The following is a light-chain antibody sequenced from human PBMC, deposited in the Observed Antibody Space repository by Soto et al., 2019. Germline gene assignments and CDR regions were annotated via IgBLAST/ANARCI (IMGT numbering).Light chain of an antibody. CDR2: EVS. V-gene: IGLV2-14*01. CDR3: TSYTSINTRV. J-gene: IGLJ3*02. CDR1: SSDIGGYNY. Sequence: QSALTQPASVSGSPGQSITISCTGTSSDIGGYNYVSWYQQHPGKAPKLMIYEVSNRPSGVSNRFSGSKSANTASLTISGLQAEDEADYYCTSYTSINTRVFGGGTKVTVL.